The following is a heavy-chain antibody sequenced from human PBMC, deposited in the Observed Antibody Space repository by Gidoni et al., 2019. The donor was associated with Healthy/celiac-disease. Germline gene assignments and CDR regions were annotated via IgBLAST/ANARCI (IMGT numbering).Heavy chain of an antibody. D-gene: IGHD6-13*01. CDR1: GGCLSRGGYY. J-gene: IGHJ5*02. V-gene: IGHV4-31*03. CDR2: IYYSGST. CDR3: ARGIAAAGSMGKWFDP. Sequence: QVQLQESGPGRVEPSQTLSLTCTVSGGCLSRGGYYGSWLRQHPGKGLEWSGYIYYSGSTYYNPSLKSRVTISVDTSKNQFSLKLSSVTAADTAVYYCARGIAAAGSMGKWFDPWGQGTLVTVSS.